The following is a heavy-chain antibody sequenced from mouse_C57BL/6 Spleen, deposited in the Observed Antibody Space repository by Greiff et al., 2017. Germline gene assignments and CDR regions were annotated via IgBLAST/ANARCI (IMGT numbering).Heavy chain of an antibody. CDR3: ARSGRDYAMDY. J-gene: IGHJ4*01. Sequence: EVQRVESGGGLVQPGGSLKLSCAASGFTFSDYGMAWVRQAPRKGPEWVAFISNLAYSIYYADTVTGRFTISRENAKKTLYLEMSSLRSEDTAMYYCARSGRDYAMDYWGQGTSVTVSS. CDR1: GFTFSDYG. D-gene: IGHD3-1*01. CDR2: ISNLAYSI. V-gene: IGHV5-15*01.